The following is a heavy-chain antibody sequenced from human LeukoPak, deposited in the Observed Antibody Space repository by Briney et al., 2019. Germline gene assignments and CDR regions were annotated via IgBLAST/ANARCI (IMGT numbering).Heavy chain of an antibody. CDR1: GSSISSYY. CDR3: AGERGEEYSSGWYKRNYFDN. Sequence: SETLSLTCTVSGSSISSYYWSWIRQPAGKGLEWIGHIYTSGGTYYNPSLESRVAISADMSKNQFSLKLTSVTGADTAVYYCAGERGEEYSSGWYKRNYFDNWGQGIRVTVSS. CDR2: IYTSGGT. D-gene: IGHD6-19*01. V-gene: IGHV4-4*07. J-gene: IGHJ4*02.